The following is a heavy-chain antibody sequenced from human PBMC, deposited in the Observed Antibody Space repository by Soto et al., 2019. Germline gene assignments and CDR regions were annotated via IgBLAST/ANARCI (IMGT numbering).Heavy chain of an antibody. D-gene: IGHD3-10*01. CDR2: IYSGGST. CDR3: AASGEGYYYYGMDV. CDR1: GFTVSSNY. V-gene: IGHV3-53*01. J-gene: IGHJ6*02. Sequence: GGSLRLSCAASGFTVSSNYMSWVRQAPGKGLEWVSVIYSGGSTYYADSVKGRFTISRDNSKNTLHLQMNSLRAEDTAVYYCAASGEGYYYYGMDVWGQGTTVTVSS.